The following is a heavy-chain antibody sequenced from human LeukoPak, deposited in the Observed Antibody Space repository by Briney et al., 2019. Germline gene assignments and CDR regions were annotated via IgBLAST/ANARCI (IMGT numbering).Heavy chain of an antibody. D-gene: IGHD6-19*01. CDR1: GGSIRNSGYY. CDR2: INDGGHT. Sequence: PSETLSLTCTVSGGSIRNSGYYWSWIRQPPGKGLEWIGSINDGGHTFYSPSLKSRGTISVDTSKNHFSLKLSSVTAADTAVYYCARQIAVAGEWAFDIWGQGTMVTVSS. CDR3: ARQIAVAGEWAFDI. J-gene: IGHJ3*02. V-gene: IGHV4-39*02.